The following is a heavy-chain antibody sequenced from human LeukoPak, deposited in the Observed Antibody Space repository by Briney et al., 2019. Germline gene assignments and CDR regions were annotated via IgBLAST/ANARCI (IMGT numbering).Heavy chain of an antibody. Sequence: SVKVSCKASGGTFSSYAISWVRQAPGQGLEWMGGIIPIFGTANYAQKFQGRVTITADKSTSTAYMELSSLRSEDTAVYYCARVPREYYDSSGYYYGWFDPWGQGTLVTVSS. J-gene: IGHJ5*02. CDR1: GGTFSSYA. V-gene: IGHV1-69*06. CDR3: ARVPREYYDSSGYYYGWFDP. CDR2: IIPIFGTA. D-gene: IGHD3-22*01.